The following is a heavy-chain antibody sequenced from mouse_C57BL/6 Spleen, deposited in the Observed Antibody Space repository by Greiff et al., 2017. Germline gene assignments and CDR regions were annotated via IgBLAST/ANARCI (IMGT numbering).Heavy chain of an antibody. CDR1: GYTFTSYD. J-gene: IGHJ3*01. V-gene: IGHV1-85*01. D-gene: IGHD2-1*01. CDR2: IYPRDGST. CDR3: ARWDGNSPTWFAY. Sequence: QVQLKQSGPELVKPGASVKLSCKASGYTFTSYDINWVKQRPGQGLEWIGWIYPRDGSTKYNEKFKGKATLTVDTSSSTAYMELHSLTSEDSAVYFCARWDGNSPTWFAYWGQGTLVTVSA.